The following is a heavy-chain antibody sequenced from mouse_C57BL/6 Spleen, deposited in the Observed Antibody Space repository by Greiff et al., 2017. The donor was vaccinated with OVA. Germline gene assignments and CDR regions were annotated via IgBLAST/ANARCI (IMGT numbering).Heavy chain of an antibody. Sequence: VQLKESGAELVKPGASVKLSCTASGFNIKDYYMHWVKQRTEQGLEWIGRIDPEDGETKYAPKFQGKATITADTSSNTAYLQLSSLTSEDTAVYYCARAPGGSSPPWYFDVWGTGTTVTVSS. CDR3: ARAPGGSSPPWYFDV. V-gene: IGHV14-2*01. D-gene: IGHD1-1*01. CDR1: GFNIKDYY. CDR2: IDPEDGET. J-gene: IGHJ1*03.